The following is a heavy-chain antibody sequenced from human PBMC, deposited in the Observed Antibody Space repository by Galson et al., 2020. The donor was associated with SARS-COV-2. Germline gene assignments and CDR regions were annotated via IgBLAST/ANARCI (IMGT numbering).Heavy chain of an antibody. CDR3: VKIGYKGWEFDY. CDR1: GFTSSDYW. J-gene: IGHJ4*02. Sequence: GGSLRLSCAASGFTSSDYWMTWVRQAPGKGLEWVANINQDASTKYFVDSVKGRFTISRDNAKSSVYLEMNSLRAEDTALYYCVKIGYKGWEFDYWGQGTLDTVSS. V-gene: IGHV3-7*01. CDR2: INQDASTK. D-gene: IGHD1-26*01.